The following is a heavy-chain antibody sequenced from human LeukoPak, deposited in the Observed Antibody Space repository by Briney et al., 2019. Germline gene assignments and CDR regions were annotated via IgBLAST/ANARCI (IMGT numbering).Heavy chain of an antibody. D-gene: IGHD6-19*01. Sequence: ASVKVSCKASGYTFTSYAIIWVRQAPGQGLEWMGWISAYNANKKYAQKLQGRVTMTTDTSTTTAYMELRSLRSDDTAVYYCARDAYSSGWWRGFDYWGQGTLVTVSS. CDR3: ARDAYSSGWWRGFDY. CDR1: GYTFTSYA. CDR2: ISAYNANK. J-gene: IGHJ4*02. V-gene: IGHV1-18*01.